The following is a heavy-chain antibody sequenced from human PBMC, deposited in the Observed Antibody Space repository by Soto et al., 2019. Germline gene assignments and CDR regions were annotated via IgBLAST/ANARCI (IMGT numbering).Heavy chain of an antibody. D-gene: IGHD6-13*01. Sequence: PSETLSLTCTVSGGSISSGGYYWSWIRQHPGKGLEWIGYIYYSGSTYYNPSLKSRVTISVDTSKNQFSLKLSSVTAADTAVYYCARAAHYSSPFRWFDPWGQGNLVTVSS. V-gene: IGHV4-31*03. CDR3: ARAAHYSSPFRWFDP. J-gene: IGHJ5*02. CDR1: GGSISSGGYY. CDR2: IYYSGST.